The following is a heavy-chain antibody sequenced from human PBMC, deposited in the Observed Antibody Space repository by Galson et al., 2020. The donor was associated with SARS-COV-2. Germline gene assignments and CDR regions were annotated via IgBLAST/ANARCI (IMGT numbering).Heavy chain of an antibody. Sequence: GESLKISCKGSGYFFTSNWNGWVRQVPGKGLEWMGIIYPGDSDTRYSPSFQGHVTISADKSINTAYLQWSSLKASDTAIYYCAMSPQLLPATDWGQGTLVTVSS. CDR3: AMSPQLLPATD. CDR1: GYFFTSNW. D-gene: IGHD2-2*01. V-gene: IGHV5-51*01. CDR2: IYPGDSDT. J-gene: IGHJ4*02.